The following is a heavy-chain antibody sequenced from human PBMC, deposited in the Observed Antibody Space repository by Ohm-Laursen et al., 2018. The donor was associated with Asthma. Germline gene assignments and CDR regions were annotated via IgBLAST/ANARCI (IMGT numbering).Heavy chain of an antibody. CDR1: GFTFSSYS. J-gene: IGHJ3*02. V-gene: IGHV3-48*01. CDR2: ISGSSTTI. Sequence: SLRLSCAASGFTFSSYSMSWVRQAPGKALEWVSYISGSSTTIYYADSVKGRFTISRDNAENSLYLQMNSLRAEDTAVYFCARRDFSGGDPDAAFDIWGQGTMVTVSS. D-gene: IGHD2-21*02. CDR3: ARRDFSGGDPDAAFDI.